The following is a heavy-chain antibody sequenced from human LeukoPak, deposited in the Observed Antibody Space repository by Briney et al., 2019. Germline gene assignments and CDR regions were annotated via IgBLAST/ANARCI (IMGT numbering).Heavy chain of an antibody. Sequence: ASVKVSCKASGYTFTDYYMHWVRQAPGQGLEWMGRINPNSGGTNLAQNFRGRVTMTRDTSISTAYMDLSRLRFDDTAVYYCARQRSGYVVDYWGQGTLVTVSS. J-gene: IGHJ4*02. D-gene: IGHD3-3*01. CDR2: INPNSGGT. CDR3: ARQRSGYVVDY. V-gene: IGHV1-2*06. CDR1: GYTFTDYY.